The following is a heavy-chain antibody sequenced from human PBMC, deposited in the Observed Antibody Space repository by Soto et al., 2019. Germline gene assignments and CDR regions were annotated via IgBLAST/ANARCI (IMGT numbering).Heavy chain of an antibody. D-gene: IGHD5-12*01. CDR2: ISWNSGSL. Sequence: EVQLVESGGGLVQPGRSLRLSCEASGVTFDDYAMHWVRQAPGKGLEWVSSISWNSGSLGYADFVKVRFTISRDNAKNSLYLQMNSLRADDTALYYCTKGSSATWHYYDMDVWGQATTVTVSS. J-gene: IGHJ6*02. CDR3: TKGSSATWHYYDMDV. V-gene: IGHV3-9*01. CDR1: GVTFDDYA.